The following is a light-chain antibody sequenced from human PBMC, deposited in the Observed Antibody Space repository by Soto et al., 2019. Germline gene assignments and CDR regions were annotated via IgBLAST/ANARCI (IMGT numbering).Light chain of an antibody. Sequence: DIQMTQSPSSLSASVGDRVTITCRASQSITTYLNCYRQKPGKAPKLLIYAASSLQSWVPSRFSGSGSETEFNLSISSLQPEDFATYFCQQIYIAPLTFGGGTNVEIK. V-gene: IGKV1-39*01. CDR3: QQIYIAPLT. CDR2: AAS. CDR1: QSITTY. J-gene: IGKJ4*01.